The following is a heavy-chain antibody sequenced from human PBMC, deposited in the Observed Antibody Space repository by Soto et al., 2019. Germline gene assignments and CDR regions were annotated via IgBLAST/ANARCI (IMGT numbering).Heavy chain of an antibody. D-gene: IGHD4-17*01. CDR3: SRTDYGDYSQIGRFDP. CDR2: IRGKLHSHAT. J-gene: IGHJ5*02. CDR1: GFIFSDSA. V-gene: IGHV3-73*01. Sequence: PGGSLRLSCAASGFIFSDSAIHWVRQASGKGLEWVGRIRGKLHSHATSYAASLRGRFTISRDDSHNTAYLQMDNLRTEDSAVYYCSRTDYGDYSQIGRFDPWGQGTLVTVSS.